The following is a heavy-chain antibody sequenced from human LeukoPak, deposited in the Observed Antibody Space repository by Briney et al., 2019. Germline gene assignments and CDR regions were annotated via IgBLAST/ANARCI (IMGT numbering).Heavy chain of an antibody. V-gene: IGHV4-34*01. D-gene: IGHD3-10*01. CDR2: INHSGST. CDR1: GGSFSGYY. Sequence: KPSETLSLTCAVYGGSFSGYYWSWIRQPPGKGLEWIGEINHSGSTNYNPSLKSRVTISVDTSKNQFSLKLSSVTAADTAVYYCAMDYGSGSPHYYYYMDVWGKGTTVTVSS. CDR3: AMDYGSGSPHYYYYMDV. J-gene: IGHJ6*03.